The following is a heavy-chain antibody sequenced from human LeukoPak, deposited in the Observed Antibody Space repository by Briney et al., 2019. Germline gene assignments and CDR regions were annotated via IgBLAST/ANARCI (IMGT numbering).Heavy chain of an antibody. J-gene: IGHJ6*03. CDR3: ARGRGWYGTSPYMDV. D-gene: IGHD2-15*01. V-gene: IGHV4-34*01. CDR1: GGSFSGYY. CDR2: INHSGST. Sequence: SETLSLTCAVYGGSFSGYYWSWIRQPPGKGLEWIGEINHSGSTNYNPSLKSRVTISVDTSKNQFSLKLSSVTAADTAVYYCARGRGWYGTSPYMDVWGKGTTVTVSS.